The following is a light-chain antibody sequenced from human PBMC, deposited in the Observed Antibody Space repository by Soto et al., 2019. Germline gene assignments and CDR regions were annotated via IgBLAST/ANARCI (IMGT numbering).Light chain of an antibody. CDR1: QSVATF. V-gene: IGKV1-39*01. Sequence: DIQMTQSPSSLSASIGDRVTVTCRASQSVATFLHWYQQKPGKAPRVLIYAASSLQVGVPSRFSGSGYGTEFTLTITGLQPDDFATYYCQQSYNTPITIGQGTR. CDR2: AAS. CDR3: QQSYNTPIT. J-gene: IGKJ5*01.